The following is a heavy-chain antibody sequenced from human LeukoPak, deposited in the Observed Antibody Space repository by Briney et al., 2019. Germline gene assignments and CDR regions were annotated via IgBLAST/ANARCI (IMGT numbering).Heavy chain of an antibody. CDR1: GGSFSGYY. D-gene: IGHD4-11*01. J-gene: IGHJ6*04. Sequence: SETLSLTCAVYGGSFSGYYWSWIRQPPGKGLEWIGEINHSGSTNYNPSLKSRVTISVDTSKNQFSLKLSSVTAADTAVYYCARGHTVTAYYYYGKDVWGKGTTVTVSS. V-gene: IGHV4-34*01. CDR3: ARGHTVTAYYYYGKDV. CDR2: INHSGST.